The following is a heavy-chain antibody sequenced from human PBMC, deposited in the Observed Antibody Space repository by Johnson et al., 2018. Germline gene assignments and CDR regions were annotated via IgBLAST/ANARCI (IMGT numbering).Heavy chain of an antibody. J-gene: IGHJ3*02. V-gene: IGHV3-33*01. CDR3: ARVLYGGYAAFDI. CDR1: GFTFSSYG. D-gene: IGHD4-23*01. Sequence: QVQLQESGGGVVQPGRSLRLSCAASGFTFSSYGMHWVRQAPGKGLEWVAVIWYDGSNKYYVDSVKGRFTNSRDNAKNSLYLQMNSRRAEDTAVYYCARVLYGGYAAFDIWGQGTMVTVSS. CDR2: IWYDGSNK.